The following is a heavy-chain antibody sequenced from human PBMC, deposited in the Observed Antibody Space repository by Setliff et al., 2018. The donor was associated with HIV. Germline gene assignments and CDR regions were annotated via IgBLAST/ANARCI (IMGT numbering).Heavy chain of an antibody. V-gene: IGHV4-4*07. D-gene: IGHD3-9*01. Sequence: SETLSLTCSVSGGSISNFYWSWIRQPPGKGLEWVGHIYSTGDTNYNPSLKSRVTLSADTSKNQLSLSLTSVTAADTAVYYCARDTYDVSTGPGAFDIWGQGTMVTVSS. J-gene: IGHJ3*02. CDR3: ARDTYDVSTGPGAFDI. CDR1: GGSISNFY. CDR2: IYSTGDT.